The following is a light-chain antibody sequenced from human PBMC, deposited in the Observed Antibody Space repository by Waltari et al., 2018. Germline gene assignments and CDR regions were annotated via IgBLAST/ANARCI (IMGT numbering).Light chain of an antibody. J-gene: IGLJ1*01. V-gene: IGLV2-11*01. CDR3: CSYAGSYTFI. Sequence: QAALTQPRSVSGSPGQSVTISCTGTSSDIGGYNYVSWYQQHPGTAPKLIIYEVSKRPSWVSDCFSGSKSGNTASLTISGLQAEDEADYYCCSYAGSYTFIFGAGTRLTVL. CDR1: SSDIGGYNY. CDR2: EVS.